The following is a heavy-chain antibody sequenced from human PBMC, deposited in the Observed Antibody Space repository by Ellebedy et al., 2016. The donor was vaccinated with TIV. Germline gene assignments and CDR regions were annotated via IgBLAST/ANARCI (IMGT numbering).Heavy chain of an antibody. J-gene: IGHJ4*02. CDR2: ISYDGSNK. V-gene: IGHV3-30*18. Sequence: GESLKISXAASGFTFSSYGMHWVRQAPGKGLEWVAVISYDGSNKYYADSVKGRFTISRDNSKNTLYLQMNSLRAEDTAVYYCAKAGVRGVIKAELDYWGQGTLVTVSS. CDR1: GFTFSSYG. CDR3: AKAGVRGVIKAELDY. D-gene: IGHD3-10*01.